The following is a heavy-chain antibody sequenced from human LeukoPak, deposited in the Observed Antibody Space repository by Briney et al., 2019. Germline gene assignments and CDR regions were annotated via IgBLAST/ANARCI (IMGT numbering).Heavy chain of an antibody. CDR1: GFTFSSYW. J-gene: IGHJ4*02. CDR2: IKQDGSEQ. CDR3: VRDGGGYASFDF. V-gene: IGHV3-7*01. Sequence: GGSLRLSCAASGFTFSSYWMSWVRQAPGKGLEWVANIKQDGSEQYYVDSVKGRFIISRDNAKNALYLQLNSLTAEDTAVHYCVRDGGGYASFDFWGQGTLVTVSS. D-gene: IGHD5-12*01.